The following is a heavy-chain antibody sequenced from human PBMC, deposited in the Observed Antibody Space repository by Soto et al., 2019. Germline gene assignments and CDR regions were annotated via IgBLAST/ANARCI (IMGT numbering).Heavy chain of an antibody. D-gene: IGHD3-10*01. CDR3: VADYYGGGGDP. CDR1: GFSFPNAW. Sequence: EVHLVESGGGLVQPGGSLRLSCAASGFSFPNAWMNWVRQAPGKGLEWVGRIKSNIDGETRDYAAPVKGRFAISRDDSEKMLYLQMNSLRTEDTAMYYCVADYYGGGGDPWGQGTLVTVSS. V-gene: IGHV3-15*07. CDR2: IKSNIDGETR. J-gene: IGHJ5*02.